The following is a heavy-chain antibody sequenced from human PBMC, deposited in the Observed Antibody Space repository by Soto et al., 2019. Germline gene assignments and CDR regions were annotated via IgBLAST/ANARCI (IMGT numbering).Heavy chain of an antibody. Sequence: ASVKVSCKASGYTFTSYGISWVRQAPGQGLEWMGWISAYNGNTNYAQKLQGRVTMTTDTSTSTAYMELRSLRSDDTAVYYCAREPKSYYTYYYYGMDVCGQGTTLTVSS. D-gene: IGHD3-10*01. CDR2: ISAYNGNT. CDR3: AREPKSYYTYYYYGMDV. CDR1: GYTFTSYG. J-gene: IGHJ6*02. V-gene: IGHV1-18*01.